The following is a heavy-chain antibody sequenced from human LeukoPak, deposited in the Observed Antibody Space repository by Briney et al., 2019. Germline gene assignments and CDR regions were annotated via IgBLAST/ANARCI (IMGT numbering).Heavy chain of an antibody. CDR2: INHSGST. D-gene: IGHD3-3*01. Sequence: SWVRQPPGKGLEWIGEINHSGSTNYNPSLKSRVTISVDTSKNQFSLKLSSVTAADTAVYYCARSLFGYGMDVWGQGTTVTVSS. CDR3: ARSLFGYGMDV. V-gene: IGHV4-34*01. J-gene: IGHJ6*02.